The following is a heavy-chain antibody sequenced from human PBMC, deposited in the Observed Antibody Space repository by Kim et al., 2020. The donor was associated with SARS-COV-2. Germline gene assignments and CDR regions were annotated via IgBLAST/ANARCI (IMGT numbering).Heavy chain of an antibody. D-gene: IGHD2-15*01. Sequence: SETLSLTCSVSRVSISSYHWSWIRQTPGKPMEWIGYIDYRGKTDYNPSLQNRVTISIDTSRNQFSLKVFSVTAADTAVYYCAAVGTSNGGHIVDFDFWG. V-gene: IGHV4-59*12. CDR2: IDYRGKT. J-gene: IGHJ4*01. CDR3: AAVGTSNGGHIVDFDF. CDR1: RVSISSYH.